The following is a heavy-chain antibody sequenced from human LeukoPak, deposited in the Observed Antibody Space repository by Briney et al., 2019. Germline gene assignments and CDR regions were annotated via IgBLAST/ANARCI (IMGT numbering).Heavy chain of an antibody. J-gene: IGHJ3*02. Sequence: GGSLRLSCAASGFTFSNYVMSWVRQAPGKELEWVSGISDGGGSTYYADSVKGRFTISRDNSKNTLYVQMNSLRAEDTAIYYCAKDWAMGATADAFDMWGQGTMVTVSS. CDR2: ISDGGGST. CDR3: AKDWAMGATADAFDM. D-gene: IGHD1-26*01. CDR1: GFTFSNYV. V-gene: IGHV3-23*01.